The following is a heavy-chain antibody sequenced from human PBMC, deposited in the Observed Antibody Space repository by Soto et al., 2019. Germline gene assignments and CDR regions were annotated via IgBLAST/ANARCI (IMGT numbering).Heavy chain of an antibody. J-gene: IGHJ5*02. V-gene: IGHV3-23*01. CDR3: ANWFDP. CDR1: GFSFRRYA. CDR2: ISGSGGST. Sequence: VSLRLSCAAYGFSFRRYAMSWVRQAPGKGLEWVSAISGSGGSTYYSDSVKGRFTISRDNSKNTLYLQMKSLRAEDTAVYYCANWFDPWGQAILLTASS.